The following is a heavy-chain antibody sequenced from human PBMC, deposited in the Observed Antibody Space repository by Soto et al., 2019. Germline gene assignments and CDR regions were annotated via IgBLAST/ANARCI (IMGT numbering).Heavy chain of an antibody. V-gene: IGHV4-31*03. D-gene: IGHD2-21*02. J-gene: IGHJ4*02. CDR1: GGSISSGGYY. CDR2: IYYSGST. Sequence: QVQLQESGPGLVKPSQTLSLTCTVSGGSISSGGYYWSWIRQHPGKGLEWIGYIYYSGSTYYNPYLKSRVNISVDTSKNQFSLKLSSVTAADTAVYYCARTGDRRSPPRNFDYWGQGTLVTVSS. CDR3: ARTGDRRSPPRNFDY.